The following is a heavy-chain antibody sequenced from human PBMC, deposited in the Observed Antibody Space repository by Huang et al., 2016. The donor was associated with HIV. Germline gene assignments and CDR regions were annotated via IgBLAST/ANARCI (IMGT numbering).Heavy chain of an antibody. CDR1: GFTFRSYW. D-gene: IGHD1-7*01. CDR2: ISSDGSRK. J-gene: IGHJ6*02. CDR3: VREGELFDPQTYYYGMDV. Sequence: VQLVESGGGLVQRGGSLRLSCVASGFTFRSYWMHWVRQGPGKGLVWVSRISSDGSRKIYADFVKGRFTSSRDNAKNTVFLQVNSLRADDTATYYCVREGELFDPQTYYYGMDVWGQGTTVTVSS. V-gene: IGHV3-74*01.